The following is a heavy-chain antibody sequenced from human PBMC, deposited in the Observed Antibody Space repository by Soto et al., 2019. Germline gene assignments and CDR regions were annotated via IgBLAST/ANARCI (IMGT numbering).Heavy chain of an antibody. CDR3: ARRAFEIRSLGSYYYMDV. J-gene: IGHJ6*03. D-gene: IGHD3-16*01. CDR2: IKQDGSEK. CDR1: GFTFSSYW. V-gene: IGHV3-7*01. Sequence: GGSLRLSCAASGFTFSSYWMSWVRQAPGKGLEWVANIKQDGSEKYYVDSVKGRFTISRDNAKNSLYLQMNSLRAEDTAVYYCARRAFEIRSLGSYYYMDVWGKGTTVTVSS.